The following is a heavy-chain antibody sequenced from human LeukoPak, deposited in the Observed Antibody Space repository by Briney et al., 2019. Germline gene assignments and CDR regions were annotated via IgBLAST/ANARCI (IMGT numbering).Heavy chain of an antibody. CDR1: GGSISSSSYY. CDR2: MHYSGII. J-gene: IGHJ4*02. V-gene: IGHV4-39*01. CDR3: ASVYGDRYFDY. D-gene: IGHD4-17*01. Sequence: SETLSLTCTVSGGSISSSSYYWGWIRQPPGKGLEWTGRMHYSGIIHYNPSLKSRVTISVDTSKNQFSLKLSSATAADTAVYYCASVYGDRYFDYWGQGTLVTVSS.